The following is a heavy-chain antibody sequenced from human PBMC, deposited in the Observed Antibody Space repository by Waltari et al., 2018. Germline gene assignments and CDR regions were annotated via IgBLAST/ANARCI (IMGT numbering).Heavy chain of an antibody. CDR1: SGSFSGYW. J-gene: IGHJ4*02. D-gene: IGHD3-10*01. V-gene: IGHV4-34*01. CDR2: INHGGST. CDR3: AIRTFDSGTYSHPYYFDS. Sequence: QVQLQQWGAGLLKPSETLSLTCAVYSGSFSGYWWPWLRHPPGKGLEWIGEINHGGSTNYNPSLKSRVALLVDTSKSHLSLELTSVTAADTAVYYCAIRTFDSGTYSHPYYFDSWGQGTLVTVSS.